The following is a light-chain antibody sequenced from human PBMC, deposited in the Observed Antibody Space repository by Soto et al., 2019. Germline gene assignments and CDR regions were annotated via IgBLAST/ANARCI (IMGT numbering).Light chain of an antibody. CDR3: QQYNNWPFT. CDR2: GAS. Sequence: EIVMTQSPATLSVSPGERATLSCRASQSVSSNLAWYQQKPGQAPRLLIYGASTRATGIPARFSGSGSETQFTLTTSSLQSEDFAGYYCQQYNNWPFTFGPGTKGDIK. CDR1: QSVSSN. J-gene: IGKJ3*01. V-gene: IGKV3-15*01.